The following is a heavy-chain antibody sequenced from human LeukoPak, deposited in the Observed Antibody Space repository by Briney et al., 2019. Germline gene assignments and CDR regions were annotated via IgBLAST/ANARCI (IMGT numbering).Heavy chain of an antibody. J-gene: IGHJ3*02. D-gene: IGHD3-16*02. V-gene: IGHV4-39*01. CDR3: ARPRDYDYVWGSYRHDAFDI. CDR2: IYYSGST. CDR1: GGSISSSSYY. Sequence: SETLSLTCTVSGGSISSSSYYWGWIRLPPGKGLEWIGSIYYSGSTYYNPSLKSRVTISVDTSKNQFSLKLSSVTAADTAVYYCARPRDYDYVWGSYRHDAFDIWGQGTMVTVSS.